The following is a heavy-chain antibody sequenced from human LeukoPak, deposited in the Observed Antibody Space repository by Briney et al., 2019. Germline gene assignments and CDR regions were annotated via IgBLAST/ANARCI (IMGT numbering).Heavy chain of an antibody. CDR1: GGSFSGYY. V-gene: IGHV4-4*07. Sequence: SETLSLTCAVYGGSFSGYYWSWIRQPAGKGLEWIGRIYTSGSTNYNPSLKSRVTMSVDTSKNQFSLKLSSVTAADTAVYYCAREGYYDSSGYYPDAFDIWGQGTMVTVSS. CDR3: AREGYYDSSGYYPDAFDI. CDR2: IYTSGST. D-gene: IGHD3-22*01. J-gene: IGHJ3*02.